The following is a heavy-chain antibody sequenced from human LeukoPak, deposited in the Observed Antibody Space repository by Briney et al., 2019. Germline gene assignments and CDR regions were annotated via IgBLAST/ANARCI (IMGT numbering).Heavy chain of an antibody. CDR3: VREYSSSVGRAFDL. CDR2: ISSTSSAV. CDR1: GFTFNSYN. D-gene: IGHD6-13*01. J-gene: IGHJ3*01. V-gene: IGHV3-48*01. Sequence: PGGSLRLSCAASGFTFNSYNMNWVRQAPGKGLEWVSYISSTSSAVNYADSVKGRFTISRDNSKNSLYLQMNSLRAEDTAVFYCVREYSSSVGRAFDLWGHGTVVTVSS.